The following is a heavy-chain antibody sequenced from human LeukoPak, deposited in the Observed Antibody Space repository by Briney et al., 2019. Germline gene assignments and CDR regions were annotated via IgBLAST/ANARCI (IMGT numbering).Heavy chain of an antibody. J-gene: IGHJ4*02. D-gene: IGHD5-18*01. CDR1: GYSISNGYY. Sequence: SETLSLTCTVSGYSISNGYYWGWIRQPPGKGLEWIGSIYYSGSTYYNPSLKSRVTISVDTSKNQFSLKLSSVTAADTAVYYCARDSGDTAMVTALDYWGQGTLVTVSS. CDR2: IYYSGST. V-gene: IGHV4-38-2*02. CDR3: ARDSGDTAMVTALDY.